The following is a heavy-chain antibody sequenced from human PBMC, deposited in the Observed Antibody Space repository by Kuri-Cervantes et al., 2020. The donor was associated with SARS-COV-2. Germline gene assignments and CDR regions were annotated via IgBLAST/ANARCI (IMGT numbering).Heavy chain of an antibody. Sequence: GGSLRLSCEVSGFLFSASAIHWVRQASGKGLKWVGRVRGKANNYATAYAASVKGRFTISRDNSKNTLYLQMNSLRAEDTAVYYCARSASGSYSGWFDPWGQGTLVTVSS. J-gene: IGHJ5*02. CDR3: ARSASGSYSGWFDP. V-gene: IGHV3-73*01. D-gene: IGHD1-26*01. CDR1: GFLFSASA. CDR2: VRGKANNYAT.